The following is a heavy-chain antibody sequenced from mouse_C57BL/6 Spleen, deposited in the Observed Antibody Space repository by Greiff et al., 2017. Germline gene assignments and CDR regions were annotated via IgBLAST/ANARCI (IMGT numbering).Heavy chain of an antibody. Sequence: EVQLQQSGPELVKPGASVKMSCKASGYTFTDYNMHWVKQSHGKSLEWIGYINPNNGGTSYNQKFKGKATLTVNKSSSTAYMELRSLTSEDSAVYYCARGVDYGSRYYAMDYWGKGTSVTVDS. J-gene: IGHJ4*01. V-gene: IGHV1-22*01. CDR3: ARGVDYGSRYYAMDY. D-gene: IGHD1-1*01. CDR2: INPNNGGT. CDR1: GYTFTDYN.